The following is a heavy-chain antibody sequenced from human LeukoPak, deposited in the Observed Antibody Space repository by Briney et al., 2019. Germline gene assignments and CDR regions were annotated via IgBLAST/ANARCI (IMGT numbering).Heavy chain of an antibody. Sequence: SETLSLTCTVSGGSVSSNYWSWIRQPPGKGLEWIGYIYYSGTTTYNPSLESRFTISVDTSKNQFSLKLSSVTAADTAVYYCAREREMATASGSDAFDIWGQGTMVTVSS. J-gene: IGHJ3*02. V-gene: IGHV4-59*02. CDR2: IYYSGTT. CDR1: GGSVSSNY. CDR3: AREREMATASGSDAFDI. D-gene: IGHD5-24*01.